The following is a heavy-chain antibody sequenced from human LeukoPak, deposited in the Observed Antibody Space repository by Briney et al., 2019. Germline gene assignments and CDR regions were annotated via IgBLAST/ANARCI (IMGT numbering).Heavy chain of an antibody. Sequence: SRTLSLTCTVSGGSISPYYWTWIRQSPGEALEWIGDIYYSGRTGYNPSLKSRVTMSVDTSKNQFSLQLSSVTAADTAVYYCARDGNPWNLDVWGRGTLVTVSS. CDR2: IYYSGRT. D-gene: IGHD1-14*01. CDR1: GGSISPYY. V-gene: IGHV4-59*01. CDR3: ARDGNPWNLDV. J-gene: IGHJ2*01.